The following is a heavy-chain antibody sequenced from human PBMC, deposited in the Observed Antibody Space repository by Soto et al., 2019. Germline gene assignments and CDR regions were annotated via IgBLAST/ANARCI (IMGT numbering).Heavy chain of an antibody. CDR1: GYTFTSYG. V-gene: IGHV1-18*04. D-gene: IGHD6-19*01. J-gene: IGHJ6*01. CDR3: ARDFSGWSLVGYYYYGMDV. CDR2: TSAYNGNT. Sequence: ASVKVSCKASGYTFTSYGISWVLQAPGQGLGWMGWTSAYNGNTNYAQKVQGRVTMTIDTPTSTAYMDLRSLRSDDTAVYYCARDFSGWSLVGYYYYGMDVWGQGTTVTVSS.